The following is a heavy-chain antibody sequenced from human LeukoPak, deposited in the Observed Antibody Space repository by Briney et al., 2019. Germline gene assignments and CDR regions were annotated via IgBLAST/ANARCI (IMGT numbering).Heavy chain of an antibody. CDR2: IDNDGHGI. V-gene: IGHV3-74*01. Sequence: GGSLRLSCVPSGFTFSGYWMHWVRQGPEKGLELVSRIDNDGHGIIYADSVKGRFTTSRDKARNSLYLQMNSLRVEDTAMYYCARDHRYAFDNWGHGTLVTVSS. CDR1: GFTFSGYW. CDR3: ARDHRYAFDN. J-gene: IGHJ4*01. D-gene: IGHD5-12*01.